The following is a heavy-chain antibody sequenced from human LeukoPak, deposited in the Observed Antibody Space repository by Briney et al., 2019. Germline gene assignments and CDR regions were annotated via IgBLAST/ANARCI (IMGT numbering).Heavy chain of an antibody. D-gene: IGHD3-9*01. Sequence: ASVKVSCKASGYTFTSYGISWVRQAPGQGLERMGWISTYNADTDYAQNLQGRVTMTTDTSTSTAYMELRSLRSDDTAVYYCARDPGQYYDILTGYYTPYYFDYWGQGTLVTVSS. CDR2: ISTYNADT. V-gene: IGHV1-18*01. J-gene: IGHJ4*02. CDR3: ARDPGQYYDILTGYYTPYYFDY. CDR1: GYTFTSYG.